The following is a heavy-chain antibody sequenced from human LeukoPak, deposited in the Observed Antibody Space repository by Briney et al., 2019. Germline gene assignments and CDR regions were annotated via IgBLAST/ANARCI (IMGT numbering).Heavy chain of an antibody. CDR3: ARPRVGATTHDAFDI. Sequence: PGGSLRLSCEASGLTFFNYAMSWVRQAPGKGLEWVANIKQDGSEKYYVDSVKGRFTISRDNAKNSLYLQMNSLRAEDTAVYYCARPRVGATTHDAFDIWGQGTMVTVSS. CDR1: GLTFFNYA. D-gene: IGHD1-26*01. J-gene: IGHJ3*02. CDR2: IKQDGSEK. V-gene: IGHV3-7*01.